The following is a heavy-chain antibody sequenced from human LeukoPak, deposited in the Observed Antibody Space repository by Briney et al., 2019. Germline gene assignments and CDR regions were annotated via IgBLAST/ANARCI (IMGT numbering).Heavy chain of an antibody. CDR1: GGSVSSGSYY. CDR2: IYYSGST. V-gene: IGHV4-61*01. CDR3: AAHGAYDFWSGYYSHYGMDV. J-gene: IGHJ6*02. Sequence: SETLSLTCTVSGGSVSSGSYYWSWIRQPPGKGLEWIGYIYYSGSTNYNPSLKSRVTISVDTSKNRFSLKLSSVTAADTAVYYCAAHGAYDFWSGYYSHYGMDVWGQGTTVTVSS. D-gene: IGHD3-3*01.